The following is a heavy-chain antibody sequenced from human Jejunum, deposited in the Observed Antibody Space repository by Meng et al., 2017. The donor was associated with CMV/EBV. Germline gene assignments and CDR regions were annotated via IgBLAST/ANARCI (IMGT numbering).Heavy chain of an antibody. J-gene: IGHJ4*02. CDR1: GASISNYY. CDR3: ARDPKASSWYHFDY. V-gene: IGHV4-59*01. D-gene: IGHD6-13*01. CDR2: YYSGST. Sequence: CTVSGASISNYYWGWIRQSPEKGLEWIVYYSGSTNYNPSLRSRVTMALDTSKNQLSLRLSFVTVEDTAVYYCARDPKASSWYHFDYWGQGMLVTVPQ.